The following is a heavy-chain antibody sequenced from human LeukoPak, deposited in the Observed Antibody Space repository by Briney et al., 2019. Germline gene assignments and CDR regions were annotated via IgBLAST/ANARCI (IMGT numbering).Heavy chain of an antibody. CDR3: AKGPRVGGWTYFDY. V-gene: IGHV3-23*01. D-gene: IGHD6-19*01. J-gene: IGHJ4*02. CDR2: ISGSGGST. CDR1: GLTFSSYA. Sequence: GGSLRLSCAASGLTFSSYAMSWVRQAPGKGLEWVSVISGSGGSTYSAESVKGRFTISRDNSKNTLYLQMNSLRVEDTAVYYCAKGPRVGGWTYFDYWGQGTLVTVSS.